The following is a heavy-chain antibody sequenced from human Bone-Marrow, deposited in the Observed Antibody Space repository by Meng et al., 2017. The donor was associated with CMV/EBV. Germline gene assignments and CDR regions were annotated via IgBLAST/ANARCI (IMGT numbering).Heavy chain of an antibody. J-gene: IGHJ4*02. CDR3: ARVDFTIFGVVIIPHDY. CDR2: IIPILGIA. Sequence: SVKVSCKASGGTFSSYTISWVRQAPGQGLEWMGRIIPILGIANYAQKFQGRVTITADKSTSTAYMELSSLRSDDTAVYYCARVDFTIFGVVIIPHDYWGQGTLVTVSS. V-gene: IGHV1-69*02. CDR1: GGTFSSYT. D-gene: IGHD3-3*01.